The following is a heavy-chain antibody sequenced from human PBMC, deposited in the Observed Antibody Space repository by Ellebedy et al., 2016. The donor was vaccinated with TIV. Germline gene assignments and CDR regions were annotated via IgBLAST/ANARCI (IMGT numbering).Heavy chain of an antibody. Sequence: GESLKISCSASGFTYNQYGMHWVRQAPGKGLEWVAVISDDGRKDYYSESAKGRFTISRDNAKNSLYLQMDSLRAEDTAVYFCARAPRGGTDYWGQGTLVTVSS. CDR1: GFTYNQYG. CDR3: ARAPRGGTDY. J-gene: IGHJ4*02. V-gene: IGHV3-33*05. D-gene: IGHD3-10*01. CDR2: ISDDGRKD.